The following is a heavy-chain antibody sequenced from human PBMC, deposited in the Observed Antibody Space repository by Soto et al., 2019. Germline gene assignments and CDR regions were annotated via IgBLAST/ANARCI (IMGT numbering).Heavy chain of an antibody. D-gene: IGHD6-19*01. CDR3: ARGGSGWSPGY. J-gene: IGHJ4*02. CDR1: GFTFSSYA. CDR2: ISYDGSNK. Sequence: GGSLRLSCAASGFTFSSYAMHWVRQAPGKGLEWVAVISYDGSNKYYADSVKGRFTISRDNSKNTLYLQMNSLRAEDTAVYYCARGGSGWSPGYWGQGTLVTVSS. V-gene: IGHV3-30-3*01.